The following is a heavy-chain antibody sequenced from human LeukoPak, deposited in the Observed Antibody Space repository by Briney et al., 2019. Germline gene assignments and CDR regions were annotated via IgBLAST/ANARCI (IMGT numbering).Heavy chain of an antibody. V-gene: IGHV3-23*01. CDR3: AVHCSSTSCYAADYYYYGMDV. D-gene: IGHD2-2*01. CDR1: GFTFSSYA. Sequence: GGSLRLSCAASGFTFSSYAMSWVRQAPGKGLEWVSAISGSGGSTYYADSVKGRFTISRDNSKNTLYLQMNSLRAEDTAVYYCAVHCSSTSCYAADYYYYGMDVWGQGTTVTVSS. CDR2: ISGSGGST. J-gene: IGHJ6*02.